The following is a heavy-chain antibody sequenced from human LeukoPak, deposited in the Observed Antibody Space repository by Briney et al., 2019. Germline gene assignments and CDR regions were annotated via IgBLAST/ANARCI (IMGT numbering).Heavy chain of an antibody. J-gene: IGHJ4*02. CDR2: IVVGSGNT. CDR1: GFTFTSSA. Sequence: GTSVKVSCKASGFTFTSSAMQWVRQARGQRLEWIGWIVVGSGNTNYAQKLQERVTITRDMSTSTAYMELNSLRSEDTAVYYCAARIAVAGTKDYYFDYWGQGTLVTVSS. CDR3: AARIAVAGTKDYYFDY. D-gene: IGHD6-19*01. V-gene: IGHV1-58*02.